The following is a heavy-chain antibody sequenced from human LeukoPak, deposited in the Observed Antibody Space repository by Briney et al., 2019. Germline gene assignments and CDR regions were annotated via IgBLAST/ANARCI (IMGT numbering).Heavy chain of an antibody. CDR1: GGSISSGSYY. D-gene: IGHD2-2*01. V-gene: IGHV4-61*02. J-gene: IGHJ5*02. Sequence: PSQTLSLTCTVSGGSISSGSYYWSWIRRPAGKGLEWIGRIYTSGSTNYNPSLKSRVTISVDTSKNQFSLKLSSVTAADTAVYYCAREVVPAAMPGMREHPNWFDPWGQGTLVTVSS. CDR3: AREVVPAAMPGMREHPNWFDP. CDR2: IYTSGST.